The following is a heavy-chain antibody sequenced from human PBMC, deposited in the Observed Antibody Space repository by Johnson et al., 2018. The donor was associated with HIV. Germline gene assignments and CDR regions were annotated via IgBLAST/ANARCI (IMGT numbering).Heavy chain of an antibody. Sequence: VQLVESGGGLIQPGGSLRLSCAASGFTVSSNYMTWFRQAPGEGLEWVSVIYSGGRTYYADSVKGRCNISRDNSKNTLYLQMNSLRAEDTAVYYCARDLYSGYGGRAFDIWGQGTMVTVSS. V-gene: IGHV3-53*01. CDR1: GFTVSSNY. D-gene: IGHD5-12*01. CDR3: ARDLYSGYGGRAFDI. CDR2: IYSGGRT. J-gene: IGHJ3*02.